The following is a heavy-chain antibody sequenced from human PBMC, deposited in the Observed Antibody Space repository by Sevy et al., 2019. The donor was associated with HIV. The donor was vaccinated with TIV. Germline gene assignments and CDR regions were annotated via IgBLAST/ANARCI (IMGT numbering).Heavy chain of an antibody. CDR3: ARDQRYYYDSSGLEYYYYYGMDV. V-gene: IGHV1-46*01. Sequence: ASVKVSCKASGYTFTSYYMHWVRQAPGQGLEWMGIINPSGGSTSYAQMFQGRVTMTRDTSTSTVYMELSSLRSEDTAVYYCARDQRYYYDSSGLEYYYYYGMDVWGQGTTVTVSS. CDR2: INPSGGST. D-gene: IGHD3-22*01. J-gene: IGHJ6*02. CDR1: GYTFTSYY.